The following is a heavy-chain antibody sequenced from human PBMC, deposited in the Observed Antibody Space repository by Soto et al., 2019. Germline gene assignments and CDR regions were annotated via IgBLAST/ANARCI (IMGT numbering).Heavy chain of an antibody. CDR1: GGSISSRSYF. Sequence: SETLSLTCSVSGGSISSRSYFWGWIRQTPGKGLEWIGNIYYSGDTYYSPSLKSRVTISVDSSQSQFSLKLQSVTAADTAVYFCARFRDFSYWFDPWGQGTQVPVSS. J-gene: IGHJ5*02. V-gene: IGHV4-39*01. D-gene: IGHD3-3*01. CDR3: ARFRDFSYWFDP. CDR2: IYYSGDT.